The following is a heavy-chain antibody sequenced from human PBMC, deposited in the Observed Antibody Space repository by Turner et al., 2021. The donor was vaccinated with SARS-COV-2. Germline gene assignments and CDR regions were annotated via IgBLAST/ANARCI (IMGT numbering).Heavy chain of an antibody. J-gene: IGHJ4*02. D-gene: IGHD6-19*01. V-gene: IGHV3-74*01. CDR2: INSEGSST. Sequence: EVQLVESGGGLVQPGGSLRLSCAASGFTFSSYWMHWVRQAPGKGLVWVSRINSEGSSTSYADSVKGRFTISRDNAKNTLYLQMNSLRAEDTAVYYCARGSSSGWYKAVDYWGQGTLVTVSS. CDR3: ARGSSSGWYKAVDY. CDR1: GFTFSSYW.